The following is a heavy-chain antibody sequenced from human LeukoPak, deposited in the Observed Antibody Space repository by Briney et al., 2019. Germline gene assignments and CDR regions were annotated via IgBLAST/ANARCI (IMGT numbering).Heavy chain of an antibody. V-gene: IGHV3-30*03. CDR1: GFTFSSYG. CDR2: ISYDGSNK. J-gene: IGHJ4*02. Sequence: GRSLRLSCAASGFTFSSYGMHWVRQAPGKGLEWVAVISYDGSNKYYADSVKGRFTISRDNSKNTPYLQMNSLRAEDTAVYYCASLSGYDFHWGQGTLVTVSS. CDR3: ASLSGYDFH. D-gene: IGHD5-12*01.